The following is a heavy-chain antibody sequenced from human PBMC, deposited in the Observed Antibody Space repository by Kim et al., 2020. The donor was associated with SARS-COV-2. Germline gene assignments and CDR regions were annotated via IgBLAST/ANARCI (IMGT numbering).Heavy chain of an antibody. CDR3: VKDVYASSGSYFEC. CDR1: GLTFISDA. Sequence: GGSLRLSCAASGLTFISDAMSWVRQAPGKGREWVAAMSGLGGSTSYAVSVKGRLTISRDNTKNTLHLQMNSLRADDTAVYYCVKDVYASSGSYFECWGQGTLVTVSS. V-gene: IGHV3-23*01. D-gene: IGHD3-22*01. CDR2: MSGLGGST. J-gene: IGHJ4*02.